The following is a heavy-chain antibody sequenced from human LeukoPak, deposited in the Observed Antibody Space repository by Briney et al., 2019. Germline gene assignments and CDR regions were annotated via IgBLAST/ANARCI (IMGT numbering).Heavy chain of an antibody. CDR2: ISGSGGST. CDR3: AKDQSGYDTYDY. Sequence: GGSLRLSCAASGFTFSSYAMSWVRQAPGKGLERVSAISGSGGSTYYADSVKGRFTISRDNSKNTLYLQMNSLRAEDTAVYYCAKDQSGYDTYDYWGQGSLVTVSS. J-gene: IGHJ4*02. D-gene: IGHD5-12*01. CDR1: GFTFSSYA. V-gene: IGHV3-23*01.